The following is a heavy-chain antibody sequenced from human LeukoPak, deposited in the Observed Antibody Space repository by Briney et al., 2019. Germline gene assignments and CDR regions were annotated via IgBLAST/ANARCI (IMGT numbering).Heavy chain of an antibody. CDR2: ISAYNGNT. J-gene: IGHJ4*02. D-gene: IGHD3-3*01. V-gene: IGHV1-18*01. Sequence: ASVKVSCKASGYTFTSYGISWVRQAPGQGLEWMGWISAYNGNTNYAQKLQGKVTMTTDTSTSTAYMELRSLRSGDTAVYYCARGRYDFWSGYYSSFDYWGQGTLVTVSS. CDR3: ARGRYDFWSGYYSSFDY. CDR1: GYTFTSYG.